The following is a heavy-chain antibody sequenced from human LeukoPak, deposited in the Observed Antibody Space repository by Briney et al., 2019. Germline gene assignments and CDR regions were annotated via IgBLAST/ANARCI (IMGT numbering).Heavy chain of an antibody. CDR1: GFTFSDYY. D-gene: IGHD3-16*01. CDR2: VISSGIRT. CDR3: VRDGGTYFRAFDY. Sequence: PGGSLRLPCAASGFTFSDYYMSWVRQAPGKGLEWVSSVISSGIRTYYADSVMGRFTISRDNSKNTLHLQMNSLGAGDTALYYCVRDGGTYFRAFDYWGQGTLVTVSS. J-gene: IGHJ4*02. V-gene: IGHV3-23*01.